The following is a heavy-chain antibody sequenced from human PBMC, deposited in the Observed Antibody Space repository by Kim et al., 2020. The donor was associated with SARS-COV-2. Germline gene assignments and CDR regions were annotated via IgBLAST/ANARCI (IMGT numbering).Heavy chain of an antibody. CDR3: AKRVDASCGYGHDY. J-gene: IGHJ4*02. CDR1: GFSFSNYG. D-gene: IGHD6-19*01. Sequence: GGSLRLSCAASGFSFSNYGMHWVRQPPGKGLEWVALISGGGTRTYYADSVKGRFTISRDNSGNMLSLQMSTLGPEDTAVYYCAKRVDASCGYGHDYWGQG. CDR2: ISGGGTRT. V-gene: IGHV3-30*18.